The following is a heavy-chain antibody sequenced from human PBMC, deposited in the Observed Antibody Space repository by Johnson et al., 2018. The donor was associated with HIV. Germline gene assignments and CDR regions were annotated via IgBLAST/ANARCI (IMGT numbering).Heavy chain of an antibody. Sequence: QEQLVESGGGVVQPGGSLRLSCAASGFTFSSYGMHWVRQAPGKGLEWVAFIRYDGSNKYYADAVKGRFSISRDNAKHSLYRQMNSLRAEDTAVYYCARDRGYWDGLDIWGQGTMVTASS. D-gene: IGHD3-22*01. J-gene: IGHJ3*02. CDR1: GFTFSSYG. CDR2: IRYDGSNK. CDR3: ARDRGYWDGLDI. V-gene: IGHV3-30*02.